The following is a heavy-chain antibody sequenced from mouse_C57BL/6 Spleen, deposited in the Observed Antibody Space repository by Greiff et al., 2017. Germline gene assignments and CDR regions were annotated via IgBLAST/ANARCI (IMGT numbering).Heavy chain of an antibody. V-gene: IGHV1-18*01. J-gene: IGHJ4*01. D-gene: IGHD2-5*01. Sequence: DVQLQESGPELVKPGASVKIPCKASGYTFTDYNMDWVKQSHGKSLEWIGDINPNNGGTIYNQKFKGKATLTVDKSSSTAYMELRSLTSEDTAVYYCARGYYSNYLHAMDYWGQGTSVTVSS. CDR2: INPNNGGT. CDR1: GYTFTDYN. CDR3: ARGYYSNYLHAMDY.